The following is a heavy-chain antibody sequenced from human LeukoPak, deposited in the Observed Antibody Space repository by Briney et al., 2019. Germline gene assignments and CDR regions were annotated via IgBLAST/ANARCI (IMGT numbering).Heavy chain of an antibody. CDR1: GYTFTTYA. J-gene: IGHJ3*02. CDR3: ARDYYYDSSGYSDAFDI. D-gene: IGHD3-22*01. CDR2: INAGNGNT. V-gene: IGHV1-3*01. Sequence: ASVKVSCKASGYTFTTYAMHWVRQAPGQRLEWMGWINAGNGNTKYSQKFQGRVTITRDTSASTAYMELSSRRSEDTAVFYCARDYYYDSSGYSDAFDIWGQGTMVTVSS.